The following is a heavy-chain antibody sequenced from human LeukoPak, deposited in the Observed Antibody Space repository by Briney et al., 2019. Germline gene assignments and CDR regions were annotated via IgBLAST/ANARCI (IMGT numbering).Heavy chain of an antibody. V-gene: IGHV1-69*04. J-gene: IGHJ2*01. Sequence: ASVKVSCKASGGTFSSYAISWVRQAPGQGLEWMGRIIPILGIANYAQKFQGRVTITADKSTSTAYMELSSLRSEDTAVYYCARGRGSYGSGSYYNYWYFDLWGRGTLVTVSS. CDR2: IIPILGIA. CDR1: GGTFSSYA. CDR3: ARGRGSYGSGSYYNYWYFDL. D-gene: IGHD3-10*01.